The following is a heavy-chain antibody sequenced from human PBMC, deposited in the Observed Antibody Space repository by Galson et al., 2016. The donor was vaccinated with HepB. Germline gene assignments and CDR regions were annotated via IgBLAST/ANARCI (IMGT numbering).Heavy chain of an antibody. CDR2: ISDSGGST. D-gene: IGHD3-10*01. Sequence: SLRLSCAASGFTFSSYAMSWVRQAPGKGLEWVSTISDSGGSTYYADSVKGRFTISRDDSKNTLYLQMNSLRAEDTAVFYCAKAKLNSYGSGSYYYYFDYWGQGTLVTVSS. CDR1: GFTFSSYA. V-gene: IGHV3-23*01. CDR3: AKAKLNSYGSGSYYYYFDY. J-gene: IGHJ4*02.